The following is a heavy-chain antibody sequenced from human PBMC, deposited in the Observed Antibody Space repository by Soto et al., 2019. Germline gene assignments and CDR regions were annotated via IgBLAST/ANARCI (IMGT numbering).Heavy chain of an antibody. Sequence: PLSLTCTVSGGSISSGGYYWSWIRQHPGKGLEWIGYIYYSGSTYYNPSLKSRLTLSLDTSNNQFSLQLRSVTAADTAVYYCARERQLGPSSGRLDFWGLGTLVAVPP. CDR1: GGSISSGGYY. J-gene: IGHJ4*02. D-gene: IGHD6-6*01. CDR3: ARERQLGPSSGRLDF. CDR2: IYYSGST. V-gene: IGHV4-31*03.